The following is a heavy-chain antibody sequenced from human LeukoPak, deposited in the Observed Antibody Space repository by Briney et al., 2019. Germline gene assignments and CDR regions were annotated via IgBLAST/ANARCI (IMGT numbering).Heavy chain of an antibody. CDR3: ARVRARLMLGVIATLDAFDI. D-gene: IGHD2-21*01. Sequence: SETLSLTCTVSGGSISSYYWSWIRQPPGKGLEWIGYIYYSGSTNYNPSLKSRITISVDTSKNQFSLKLSSVTAADTAVYYCARVRARLMLGVIATLDAFDIWGQGTMVTVSS. CDR1: GGSISSYY. V-gene: IGHV4-59*01. J-gene: IGHJ3*02. CDR2: IYYSGST.